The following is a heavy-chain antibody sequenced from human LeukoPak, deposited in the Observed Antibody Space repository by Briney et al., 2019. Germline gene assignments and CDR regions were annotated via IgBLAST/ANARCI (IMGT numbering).Heavy chain of an antibody. D-gene: IGHD5-12*01. V-gene: IGHV4-30-4*01. CDR2: IYYSGGT. Sequence: SQTLSLTCTVSGGSISSGDHYWDWLRPPPGKGLEWIGYIYYSGGTYSNPSLRSRVTISVDTSKNQFSLKLSSVTAADTAVYYCASDNSGYAQFDNWGQGTLVTVSS. CDR1: GGSISSGDHY. CDR3: ASDNSGYAQFDN. J-gene: IGHJ4*02.